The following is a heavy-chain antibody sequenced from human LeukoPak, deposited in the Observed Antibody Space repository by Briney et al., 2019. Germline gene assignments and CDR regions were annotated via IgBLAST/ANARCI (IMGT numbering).Heavy chain of an antibody. CDR1: GYTFTSYG. D-gene: IGHD2-15*01. CDR2: ISAYNGNT. CDR3: ARDSQDIVVVVAAPDLPLDY. J-gene: IGHJ4*02. V-gene: IGHV1-18*01. Sequence: EASVKVSCKASGYTFTSYGINWVRLAPGQGLEWMGWISAYNGNTNYAQKLQGRVTMTTDTSTSTAYMELRSLRSDDTAVYYCARDSQDIVVVVAAPDLPLDYWGQGTLVTVSS.